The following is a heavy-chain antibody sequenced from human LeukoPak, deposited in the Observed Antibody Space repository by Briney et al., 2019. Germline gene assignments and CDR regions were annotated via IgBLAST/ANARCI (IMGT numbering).Heavy chain of an antibody. V-gene: IGHV1-18*04. CDR3: ARDEISGGWYNH. CDR2: INADNGNT. CDR1: GYTFTSRG. D-gene: IGHD6-19*01. Sequence: ASVEVSCKASGYTFTSRGFSWVRQAPGQGLEWMGWINADNGNTNYAQKLQGRVTMTTDTSTSTAYMELRSLRSDDTAVYYCARDEISGGWYNHWGQGTLVTVSS. J-gene: IGHJ4*02.